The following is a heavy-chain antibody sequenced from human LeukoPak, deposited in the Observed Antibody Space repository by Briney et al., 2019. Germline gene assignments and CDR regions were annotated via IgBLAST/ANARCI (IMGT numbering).Heavy chain of an antibody. CDR1: GFTFSTYW. J-gene: IGHJ4*02. D-gene: IGHD4/OR15-4a*01. CDR2: IYYSGST. V-gene: IGHV4-39*01. CDR3: ARQLVLTLYDFDY. Sequence: GSLRLSCAASGFTFSTYWMSWVRQPPGKGLEWIGSIYYSGSTYYNPSLKSRVTISVDTSKNQFSLKLSSVTAADTAVYYCARQLVLTLYDFDYRGQGTLVTVSS.